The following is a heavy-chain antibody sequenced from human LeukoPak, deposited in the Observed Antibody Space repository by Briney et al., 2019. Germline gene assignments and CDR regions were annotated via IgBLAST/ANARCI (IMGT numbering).Heavy chain of an antibody. Sequence: GGSLRLSCAASGFTFSSYRMHWVRQAPGKGLVCVSRINSDGSSTYYADSVKGRFTISRDNSKNTLYLQMNSLTAEDTAVYYCARVGVVPAAIPDGFDIWGQGTMVTVSS. J-gene: IGHJ3*02. D-gene: IGHD2-2*01. CDR2: INSDGSST. CDR1: GFTFSSYR. CDR3: ARVGVVPAAIPDGFDI. V-gene: IGHV3-74*01.